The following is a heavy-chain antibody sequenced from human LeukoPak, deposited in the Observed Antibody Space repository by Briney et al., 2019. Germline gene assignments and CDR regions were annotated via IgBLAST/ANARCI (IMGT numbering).Heavy chain of an antibody. V-gene: IGHV3-43*02. Sequence: GGSLRLSCAASGFTFDDYAMHWVRQAPGKGLEWVSLISGDGGGTYYADSVKGRFTISRDNSKNSLYLQMNSLRTEDTALYYCAKDIDYMGYFDYWGQGTLVTVSS. CDR3: AKDIDYMGYFDY. CDR2: ISGDGGGT. CDR1: GFTFDDYA. D-gene: IGHD4-11*01. J-gene: IGHJ4*02.